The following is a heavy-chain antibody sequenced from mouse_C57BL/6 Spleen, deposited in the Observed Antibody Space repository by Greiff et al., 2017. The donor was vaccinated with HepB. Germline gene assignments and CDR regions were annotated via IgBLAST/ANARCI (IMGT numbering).Heavy chain of an antibody. CDR1: GYSITSDY. D-gene: IGHD2-5*01. CDR3: ARLGTYYSNLWYFDV. Sequence: EVKLVESGPGLAKPSQTLSLTCSVTGYSITSDYWNWIRKFPGNKLEYMGYISYSGSTYYNPSLKSRISITRDTSKNQYYLQLNSVTTEDTATYYCARLGTYYSNLWYFDVWGTGTTVTVSS. V-gene: IGHV3-8*01. J-gene: IGHJ1*03. CDR2: ISYSGST.